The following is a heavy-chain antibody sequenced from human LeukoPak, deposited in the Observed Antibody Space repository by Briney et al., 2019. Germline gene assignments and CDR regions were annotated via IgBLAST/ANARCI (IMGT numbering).Heavy chain of an antibody. Sequence: KTSETLSLACAVSGGSISSSNWWSWVRQPPGKGLEWIGEIYHSGSTNYNPSLKSRVTISVDKSKNQFSLKLSSVTAADTAVYYCARVRGYCSSTSCYEFDYWGQRTLVTVSS. V-gene: IGHV4-4*02. J-gene: IGHJ4*02. CDR2: IYHSGST. CDR1: GGSISSSNW. D-gene: IGHD2-2*03. CDR3: ARVRGYCSSTSCYEFDY.